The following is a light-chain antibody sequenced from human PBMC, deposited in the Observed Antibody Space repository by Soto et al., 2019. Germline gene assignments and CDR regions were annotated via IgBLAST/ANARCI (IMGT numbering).Light chain of an antibody. Sequence: EIIVSKSPAAVPLSPGESSTRSSRVSQSVGSRFLAWYQQKPGQAPRLLIYGASNRATGIPDRFSGSGSGTDFTPTISSLEPEDFAVYYCQQRSNWPPAFGQGTKVDIK. V-gene: IGKV3D-20*02. CDR1: QSVGSRF. J-gene: IGKJ1*01. CDR2: GAS. CDR3: QQRSNWPPA.